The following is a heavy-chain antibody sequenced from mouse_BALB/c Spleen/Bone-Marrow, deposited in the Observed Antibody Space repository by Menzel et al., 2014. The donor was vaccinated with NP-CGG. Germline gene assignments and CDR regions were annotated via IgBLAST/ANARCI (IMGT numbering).Heavy chain of an antibody. D-gene: IGHD4-1*01. CDR1: GFNIKDTY. CDR3: ATLTGTFDY. Sequence: VQLQQSGAELVKPGASVKLSCTASGFNIKDTYMHWVKQRPEQGLEWIGRIDPASDYTQFDSKFQGKATITADTSSNTAYLQLSSLTSEDTAVYYCATLTGTFDYRGQGTTLTVSS. J-gene: IGHJ2*01. V-gene: IGHV14-3*02. CDR2: IDPASDYT.